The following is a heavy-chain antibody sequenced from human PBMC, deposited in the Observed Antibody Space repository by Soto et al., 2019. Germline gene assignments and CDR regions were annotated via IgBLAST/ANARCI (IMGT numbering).Heavy chain of an antibody. CDR3: ARDFGDYESYYYGMDV. Sequence: QVQLVESGEGEVQPGRSLRLSCAASGFTFSRYAIHWVRQAPGKGLEWVAVVSYDGSDKFYADSVKGRFTISRDNSENTLYLQMNSLKPEDTAVYYCARDFGDYESYYYGMDVWGQGTTVTVSS. CDR2: VSYDGSDK. J-gene: IGHJ6*02. CDR1: GFTFSRYA. V-gene: IGHV3-30*01. D-gene: IGHD4-17*01.